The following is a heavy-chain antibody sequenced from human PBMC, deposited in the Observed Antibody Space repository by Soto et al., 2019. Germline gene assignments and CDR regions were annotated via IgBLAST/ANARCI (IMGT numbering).Heavy chain of an antibody. CDR3: VRDYYDTSGYPNTFDM. J-gene: IGHJ3*02. D-gene: IGHD3-22*01. CDR1: GFTLSRHT. CDR2: IGSRTSDI. V-gene: IGHV3-21*01. Sequence: PGGSLRLSCVASGFTLSRHTMNWVRQAPGKGLEWVSFIGSRTSDIYYADSVKGRFTTSRDNAKNSLYLDLTRLRAEDTAVYFCVRDYYDTSGYPNTFDMWGQGTMVTVSS.